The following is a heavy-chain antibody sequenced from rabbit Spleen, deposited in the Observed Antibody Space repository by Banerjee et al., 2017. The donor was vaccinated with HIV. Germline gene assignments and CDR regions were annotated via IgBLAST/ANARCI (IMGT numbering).Heavy chain of an antibody. CDR1: GFSFSNKAV. D-gene: IGHD8-1*01. J-gene: IGHJ6*01. CDR3: ARDTGTSFSSYGMDL. Sequence: QERLVESGGGLVQPEGSLTLTCTASGFSFSNKAVMCWVRQAPGKGLEWIACINAVTGKAVYASWAKGRFTISKTSSTTVTLQMTSLTAADTATYFCARDTGTSFSSYGMDLWGQGTLVTVS. CDR2: INAVTGKA. V-gene: IGHV1S45*01.